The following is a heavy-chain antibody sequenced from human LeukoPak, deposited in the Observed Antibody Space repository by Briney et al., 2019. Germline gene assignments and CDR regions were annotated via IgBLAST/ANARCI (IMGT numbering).Heavy chain of an antibody. CDR1: GFTFSSYG. CDR2: ISGSGGST. D-gene: IGHD3-3*01. J-gene: IGHJ4*02. Sequence: GGSLRLSCAASGFTFSSYGMSWVRQAPGKGLEWVSAISGSGGSTYYADSVKGRFTISRDNSKNTLYLQMNSLRAEDTAAYYCARDRGGAYDFWSGYYTGYFDYWGQGTLVPVSS. V-gene: IGHV3-23*01. CDR3: ARDRGGAYDFWSGYYTGYFDY.